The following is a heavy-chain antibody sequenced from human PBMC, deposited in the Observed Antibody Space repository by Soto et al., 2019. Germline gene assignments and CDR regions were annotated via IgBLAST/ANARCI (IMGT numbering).Heavy chain of an antibody. CDR2: ISAYNGNT. D-gene: IGHD3-22*01. CDR3: ARDDRREYYYDSSGYYYYYYGMDV. J-gene: IGHJ6*02. Sequence: QVQLVQSGAEVKKPGASVKVSCKASGYTFTSYGISWVRQAPGQGLEWMGWISAYNGNTNYAQKLQGRVTMTTDTSTSTAYMELRSLRSDDTAVYYCARDDRREYYYDSSGYYYYYYGMDVWGQGTTVTVSS. V-gene: IGHV1-18*01. CDR1: GYTFTSYG.